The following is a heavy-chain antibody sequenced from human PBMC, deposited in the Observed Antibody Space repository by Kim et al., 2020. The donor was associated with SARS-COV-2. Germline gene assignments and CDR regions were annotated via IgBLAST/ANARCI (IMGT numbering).Heavy chain of an antibody. Sequence: SETLSLTCTVSGGSISSYYWSWIRQPPGKGLEWIGYIYYSGSTRYNPSLKSRVTISVDTSKNQFSLKLSSVTPADTAVYYCARDKRSGNYSAGFDSWGQGTLVTVSS. V-gene: IGHV4-59*13. CDR2: IYYSGST. CDR3: ARDKRSGNYSAGFDS. D-gene: IGHD3-22*01. CDR1: GGSISSYY. J-gene: IGHJ4*02.